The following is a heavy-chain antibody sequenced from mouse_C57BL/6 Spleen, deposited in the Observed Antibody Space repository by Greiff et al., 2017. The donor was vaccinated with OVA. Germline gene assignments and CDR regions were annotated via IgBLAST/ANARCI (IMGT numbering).Heavy chain of an antibody. Sequence: QVQLQQPGAELVKPGASVKLSCKASGYTFTSYWMHWVKQRPGQGLEWIGMIHPNSGSTNYNEKFKSKATLTVDKSSSTPYMQLSSLTSEDTAVYYCARSLDERYFDYWGKGTTLTVSS. J-gene: IGHJ2*01. CDR2: IHPNSGST. CDR1: GYTFTSYW. CDR3: ARSLDERYFDY. V-gene: IGHV1-64*01.